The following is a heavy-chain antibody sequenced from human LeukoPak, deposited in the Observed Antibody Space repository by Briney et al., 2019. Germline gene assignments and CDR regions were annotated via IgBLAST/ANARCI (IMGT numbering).Heavy chain of an antibody. CDR1: GFTFSSHW. Sequence: GSLRLSCAASGFTFSSHWMHWVRQAPGKGLVWVTRISSDGSSTRYADSVKGRFTISRDNAKNTLYLQTSSLRAEDTAMYYCARISLSGWVNDHWGQGTLVTVSS. D-gene: IGHD6-19*01. CDR3: ARISLSGWVNDH. J-gene: IGHJ4*02. CDR2: ISSDGSST. V-gene: IGHV3-74*01.